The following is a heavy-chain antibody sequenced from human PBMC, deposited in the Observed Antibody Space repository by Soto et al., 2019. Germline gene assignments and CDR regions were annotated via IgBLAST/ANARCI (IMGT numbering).Heavy chain of an antibody. CDR2: IYYTGST. CDR1: GGSIRSASYH. J-gene: IGHJ4*02. V-gene: IGHV4-31*03. Sequence: PSETLSLTCTVFGGSIRSASYHWTWIRQHPGKGLEWIGHIYYTGSTYYNPSLKSRIAISVDTSKNQFSLKLTSVTAADTAVYYCASALKISLGGIDYWGQGSLVTVSS. D-gene: IGHD3-3*01. CDR3: ASALKISLGGIDY.